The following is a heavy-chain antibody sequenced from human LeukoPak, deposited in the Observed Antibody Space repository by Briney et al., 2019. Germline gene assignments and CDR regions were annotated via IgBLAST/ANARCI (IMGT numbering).Heavy chain of an antibody. D-gene: IGHD3-10*01. CDR3: ARTQFTMVRGVIITAHNYFDY. CDR1: GGSISSGSYY. CDR2: IYTSGST. V-gene: IGHV4-61*02. Sequence: SQTLSLTCTVSGGSISSGSYYWSWIRQPAGKGLEWIGRIYTSGSTNYNPSLKSRVTISVDTSKNQFSLKLSSVTAADTAVYYCARTQFTMVRGVIITAHNYFDYWGQGTLVTVSS. J-gene: IGHJ4*02.